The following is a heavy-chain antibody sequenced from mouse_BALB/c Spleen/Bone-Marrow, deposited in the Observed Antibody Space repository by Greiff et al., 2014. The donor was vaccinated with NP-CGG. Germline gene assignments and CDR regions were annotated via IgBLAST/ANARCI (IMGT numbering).Heavy chain of an antibody. Sequence: EVKLVESGGGLVQPGGSLKLSCVASGFTLSSYGMSWVRQTPDKRLELVATINNNGGSTYYPDSVKGQFTISRDNAKNTLYLQMSSLKSEDTAMYYCARVYVWYFNVWGAGTTVTVSS. J-gene: IGHJ1*01. CDR1: GFTLSSYG. D-gene: IGHD2-12*01. V-gene: IGHV5-6-3*01. CDR3: ARVYVWYFNV. CDR2: INNNGGST.